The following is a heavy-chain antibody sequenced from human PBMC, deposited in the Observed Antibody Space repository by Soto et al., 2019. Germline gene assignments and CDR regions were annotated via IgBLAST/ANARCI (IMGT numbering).Heavy chain of an antibody. CDR3: ARGWGDDSSEYYYAY. CDR2: IIPIFGTA. V-gene: IGHV1-69*01. Sequence: QVQLVQPGAEVKKPGSSVRVSCKASGGTFSKYAISWVRQAPGQGLEWMGGIIPIFGTAKYAQKFKGRVTITADEATSTAYMELSNLRSEDTAVYYCARGWGDDSSEYYYAYWGQGTLVTVSS. J-gene: IGHJ4*02. D-gene: IGHD3-22*01. CDR1: GGTFSKYA.